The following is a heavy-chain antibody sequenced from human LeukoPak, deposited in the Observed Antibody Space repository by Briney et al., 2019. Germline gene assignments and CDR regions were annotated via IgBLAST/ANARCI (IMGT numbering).Heavy chain of an antibody. V-gene: IGHV3-48*03. D-gene: IGHD4-23*01. CDR2: ISSSGSNI. CDR3: ARGDDYGGKPFDY. Sequence: GGSLRLSCAASGFTFSSYEMNWVRQAPGKGLEGGSYISSSGSNIYYADSVKGRFTISRDNAKNSLYLQMNSLRAEDTAVYYCARGDDYGGKPFDYWGQGTLVTVSS. J-gene: IGHJ4*02. CDR1: GFTFSSYE.